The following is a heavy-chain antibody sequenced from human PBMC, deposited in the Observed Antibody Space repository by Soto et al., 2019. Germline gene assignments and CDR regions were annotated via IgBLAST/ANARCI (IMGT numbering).Heavy chain of an antibody. CDR1: GFTFNNYA. D-gene: IGHD1-20*01. CDR2: ISDSGAGT. V-gene: IGHV3-23*01. J-gene: IGHJ4*02. CDR3: ARDLPPFCDDGICYIAQ. Sequence: PGGSLRLSCVASGFTFNNYAMSWVRQAPGKGLEWVSGISDSGAGTYYADSVRGRFTISRDSSMNTVYLQMHNLRAEDTAIYYCARDLPPFCDDGICYIAQWGQGTRVTGSS.